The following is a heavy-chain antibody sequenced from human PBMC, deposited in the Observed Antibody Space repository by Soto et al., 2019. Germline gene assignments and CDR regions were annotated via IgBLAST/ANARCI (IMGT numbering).Heavy chain of an antibody. CDR2: IDQNGIT. Sequence: SETLSLTCDVSGGSISSSKWWTWVRQPPGKGLEWIGKIDQNGITNYNPSLESRATISKDKSTNQFFLNLTSVTAADTAMYYCARLTVRYDSSGYYYYNYYYGMDVWGQGTTVTVSS. V-gene: IGHV4-4*02. CDR1: GGSISSSKW. CDR3: ARLTVRYDSSGYYYYNYYYGMDV. D-gene: IGHD3-22*01. J-gene: IGHJ6*02.